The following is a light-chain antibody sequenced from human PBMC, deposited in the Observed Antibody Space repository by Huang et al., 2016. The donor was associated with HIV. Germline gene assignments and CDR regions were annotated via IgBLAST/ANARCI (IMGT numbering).Light chain of an antibody. CDR2: GAS. Sequence: VMTQSPATLSVSPGERATLSCRASESILRNLAWYQQRPGQPPRLLIYGASVRLPGIPDRFRGSGSGTEFSLTISSLQSENFAVYYCQQYNKWPPYTYGQGTKLEIK. CDR1: ESILRN. CDR3: QQYNKWPPYT. V-gene: IGKV3-15*01. J-gene: IGKJ2*01.